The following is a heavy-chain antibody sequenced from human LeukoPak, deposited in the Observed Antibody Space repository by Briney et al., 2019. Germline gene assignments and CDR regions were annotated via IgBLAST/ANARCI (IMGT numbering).Heavy chain of an antibody. D-gene: IGHD5-24*01. CDR3: TQMATAFDY. J-gene: IGHJ4*02. Sequence: GGSLRLSCAASGFTFDDYAMHWVRQAPGKGLEWVSGISWNSGSIGYADSVKGRFTISRDNAKNSLYLQMNSLRAEDTALYYCTQMATAFDYWGQGTLVTVSS. V-gene: IGHV3-9*01. CDR1: GFTFDDYA. CDR2: ISWNSGSI.